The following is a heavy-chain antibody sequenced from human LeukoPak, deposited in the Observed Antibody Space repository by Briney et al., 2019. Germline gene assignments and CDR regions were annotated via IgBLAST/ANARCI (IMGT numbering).Heavy chain of an antibody. J-gene: IGHJ3*02. CDR1: GFTFSSYA. D-gene: IGHD3-22*01. CDR2: IRYDGSNK. Sequence: GGSLRLSCAASGFTFSSYAMSWVRQAPGKGLEWVAFIRYDGSNKYYADSVKGRFTISRDNSKNTLYLQMNSLRAEDTAVYYCLSYYDSSGYYLLDAFDIWGQGTMVTVSS. CDR3: LSYYDSSGYYLLDAFDI. V-gene: IGHV3-30*02.